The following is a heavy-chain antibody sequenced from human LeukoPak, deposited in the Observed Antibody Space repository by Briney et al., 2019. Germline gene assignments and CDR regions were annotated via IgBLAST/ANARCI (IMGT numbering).Heavy chain of an antibody. J-gene: IGHJ4*02. V-gene: IGHV1-18*01. CDR2: ISAYNGNT. CDR1: GYTFTSYG. Sequence: GASVKVSCKASGYTFTSYGISWVRQAPGQGLEWMGWISAYNGNTNYAQKLQGRVTMTTDTSTSTAYMELRSLRSDDTAVCYCARARGGTVTTPPYYFDYWGQGTLVTVSS. CDR3: ARARGGTVTTPPYYFDY. D-gene: IGHD4-11*01.